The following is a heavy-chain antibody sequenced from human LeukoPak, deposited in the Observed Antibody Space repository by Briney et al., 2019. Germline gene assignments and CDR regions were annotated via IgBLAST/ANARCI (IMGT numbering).Heavy chain of an antibody. CDR1: GFTFSSYG. Sequence: PGGSLRLSCAASGFTFSSYGMSWVRQAPGKGLEWVSGISGSGGISTYYADSVKGRFTIPRDNSKNTPYLQMNSLRAEDTAVYYCAKANPGVIVVADYWGQGTLVTVSS. V-gene: IGHV3-23*01. J-gene: IGHJ4*02. D-gene: IGHD3-22*01. CDR2: ISGSGGIST. CDR3: AKANPGVIVVADY.